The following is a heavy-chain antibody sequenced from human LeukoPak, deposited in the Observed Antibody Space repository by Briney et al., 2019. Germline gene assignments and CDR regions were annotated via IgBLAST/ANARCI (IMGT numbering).Heavy chain of an antibody. Sequence: SETLSLTCTVSGGSISSYYWSWIRQPPGKGLEWIGYIYYTGSTKYNASLKSRVTISVDTSKNQFSLKVSSVTAADTAVYYCVRQGQYQLLPFDNWGQGTLVTVSS. V-gene: IGHV4-59*08. CDR3: VRQGQYQLLPFDN. CDR2: IYYTGST. J-gene: IGHJ4*02. D-gene: IGHD2-2*01. CDR1: GGSISSYY.